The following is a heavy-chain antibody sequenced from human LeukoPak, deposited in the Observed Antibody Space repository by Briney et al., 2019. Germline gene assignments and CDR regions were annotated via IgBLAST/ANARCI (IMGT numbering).Heavy chain of an antibody. CDR1: GASISGYY. CDR2: IYTRGTT. Sequence: SETLSLTCTVSGASISGYYWSWIRQLPGKGLEWIGYIYTRGTTNYNPSLKNRVTISVDTSKTQFSLKLSSVTAADTAVYYCARKIQGSFDTWGRGTLVTVSS. CDR3: ARKIQGSFDT. V-gene: IGHV4-4*09. J-gene: IGHJ5*02.